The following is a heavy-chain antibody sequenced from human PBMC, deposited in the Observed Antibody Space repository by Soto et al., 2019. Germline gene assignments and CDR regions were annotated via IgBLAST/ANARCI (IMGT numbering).Heavy chain of an antibody. Sequence: LRLSCAASGFTFSNYAMSWVRQAPGKGLEWVSAISGNGAGTYYADSVKGRFTISRDNSKNTLYLQMNSLRAEDTAVYYCAKDLQSWPLHFDYWGQGTLVTVSS. CDR3: AKDLQSWPLHFDY. V-gene: IGHV3-23*01. CDR2: ISGNGAGT. J-gene: IGHJ4*02. CDR1: GFTFSNYA.